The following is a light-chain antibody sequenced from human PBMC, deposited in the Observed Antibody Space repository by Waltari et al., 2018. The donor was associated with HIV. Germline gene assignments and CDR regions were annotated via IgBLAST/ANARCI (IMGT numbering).Light chain of an antibody. CDR2: DAS. V-gene: IGKV1-33*01. CDR1: QDIRDY. J-gene: IGKJ3*01. Sequence: DIQMTQSPSSLSASVGDRITITCQASQDIRDYLNWYQHQPGKAPKLLIYDASKLQTGVPSRFSGSGSGTDFTLTISSLQPEDIATHYCQQFDNLPPFTFGPGTKVNIK. CDR3: QQFDNLPPFT.